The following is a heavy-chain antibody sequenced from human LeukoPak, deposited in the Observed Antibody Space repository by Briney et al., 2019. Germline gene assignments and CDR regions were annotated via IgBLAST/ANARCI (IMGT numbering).Heavy chain of an antibody. J-gene: IGHJ4*02. V-gene: IGHV1-69*05. CDR3: ARDYGYYGLGTGFDY. D-gene: IGHD3-10*01. CDR1: GGTFSSYA. Sequence: SVKVSCKASGGTFSSYAISWVRQAPGQGLEWMGGIIPIFGTANYAQKFQGRVTITTDESTSTAYMELSSLRSEDTAVYYCARDYGYYGLGTGFDYWGQGTLVTVSS. CDR2: IIPIFGTA.